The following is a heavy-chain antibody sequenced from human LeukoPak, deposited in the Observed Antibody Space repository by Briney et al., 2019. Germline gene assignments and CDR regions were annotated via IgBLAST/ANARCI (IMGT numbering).Heavy chain of an antibody. CDR2: IYYSGST. CDR1: GGSISSYY. D-gene: IGHD1/OR15-1a*01. Sequence: SETLSLTCTVSGGSISSYYWSWIRQPPGKGLEWIGYIYYSGSTNYNPSLKSRVTMSVDTSKNQFSLKLSSVTAADTAVYYCARRRGTYYFDYWGQGTLVTVSS. V-gene: IGHV4-59*01. J-gene: IGHJ4*02. CDR3: ARRRGTYYFDY.